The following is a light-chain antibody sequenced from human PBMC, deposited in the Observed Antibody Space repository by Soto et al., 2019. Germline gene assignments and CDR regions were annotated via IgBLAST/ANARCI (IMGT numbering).Light chain of an antibody. CDR2: AAS. Sequence: DIRMTQSPSSLSASVRDRVTITCRASQSISSNLNWYQQKPGKAPKLLIYAASSLQSGVPSRFSGGGSGTDFTLTISSLQPEDFATYSCQQSYSTPLTFGGGTKVDVK. V-gene: IGKV1-39*01. J-gene: IGKJ4*01. CDR3: QQSYSTPLT. CDR1: QSISSN.